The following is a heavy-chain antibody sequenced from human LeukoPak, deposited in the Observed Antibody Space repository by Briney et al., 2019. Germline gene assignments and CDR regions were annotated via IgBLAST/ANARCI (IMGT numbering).Heavy chain of an antibody. Sequence: QAGGSLRLSCAASGFTFSSYEMNWVRQAPGKGLMWVARLNNDGTITSYADSVKGRFTISRDNAKNTVYLQMNSLRVEDTAMYFCASVRLPGDAFDIWGQGTRVTVSS. V-gene: IGHV3-74*01. CDR3: ASVRLPGDAFDI. CDR2: LNNDGTIT. J-gene: IGHJ3*02. CDR1: GFTFSSYE.